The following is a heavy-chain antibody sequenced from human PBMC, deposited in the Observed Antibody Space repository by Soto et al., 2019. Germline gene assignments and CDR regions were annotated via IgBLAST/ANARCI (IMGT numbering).Heavy chain of an antibody. J-gene: IGHJ4*02. Sequence: PSETLSLTCAVSVGSIISSNWWKFVRQPPGKGLEWIGEIYHSGSTYYKPSLKSRVAMSVDTSKNQFSLKLTSATAADTAVYYCARRDWSGSTSHFYFDYWGQGVLVTVSS. V-gene: IGHV4-4*02. CDR3: ARRDWSGSTSHFYFDY. CDR2: IYHSGST. CDR1: VGSIISSNW. D-gene: IGHD3-9*01.